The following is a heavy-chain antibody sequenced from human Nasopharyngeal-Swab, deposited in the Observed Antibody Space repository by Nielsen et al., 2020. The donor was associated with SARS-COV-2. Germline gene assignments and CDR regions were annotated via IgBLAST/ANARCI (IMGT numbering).Heavy chain of an antibody. CDR2: IYSGGSST. V-gene: IGHV3-23*03. J-gene: IGHJ4*02. CDR3: AKVGYSSGWTGGYSDY. CDR1: GFTFSSYA. D-gene: IGHD6-19*01. Sequence: GGSLRLSCAASGFTFSSYAMSWVRQAPGKGLEWVSVIYSGGSSTYYADSVKGRFTISRDNSKNTLYLQMNSLRAEDTAVYYCAKVGYSSGWTGGYSDYWGQGTLVTVSS.